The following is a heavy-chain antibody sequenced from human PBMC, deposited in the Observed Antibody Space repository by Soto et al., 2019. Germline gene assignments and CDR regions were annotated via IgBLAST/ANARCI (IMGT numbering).Heavy chain of an antibody. CDR3: ATTRGIAVGGSFDY. CDR1: GDSIRGRSYY. CDR2: LFSGST. Sequence: SETLSLTCTVSGDSIRGRSYYWGWIRQPPGRGLEWVGTLFSGSTYSNPSLKSRVSISLDTSKNQFSLKLSSVAAADTAIYYCATTRGIAVGGSFDYWGQGTLVTVYS. D-gene: IGHD6-19*01. J-gene: IGHJ4*02. V-gene: IGHV4-39*01.